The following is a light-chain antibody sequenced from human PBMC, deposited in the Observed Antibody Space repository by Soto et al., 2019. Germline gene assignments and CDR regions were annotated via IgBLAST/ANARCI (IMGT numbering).Light chain of an antibody. CDR1: QGISSY. CDR2: AAS. CDR3: QQLTSYPPT. Sequence: DIQLTQSPSFLSASVGDRVTITCRASQGISSYLAWYQQKPGKAPKLLIYAASTLQSGVPSRFSGSGSGTEFSLTISSLQLEDFATYYCQQLTSYPPTFGQGTNGDIE. V-gene: IGKV1-9*01. J-gene: IGKJ1*01.